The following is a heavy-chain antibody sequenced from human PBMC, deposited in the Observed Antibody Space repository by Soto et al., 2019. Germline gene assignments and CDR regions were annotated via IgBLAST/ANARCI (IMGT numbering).Heavy chain of an antibody. J-gene: IGHJ5*02. Sequence: SETLSLTCTFSVVSISSSSYYCGWIRQPPWKGLEWIGSIYYSGSTYYNPSLKSRVTISVDTSKNQFSLKLSSVTAADTAVYYCAGHRQRLTIVGVVVPAATSHWLERGGEGTPGTSPQ. D-gene: IGHD3-3*01. CDR1: VVSISSSSYY. CDR2: IYYSGST. V-gene: IGHV4-39*01. CDR3: AGHRQRLTIVGVVVPAATSHWLER.